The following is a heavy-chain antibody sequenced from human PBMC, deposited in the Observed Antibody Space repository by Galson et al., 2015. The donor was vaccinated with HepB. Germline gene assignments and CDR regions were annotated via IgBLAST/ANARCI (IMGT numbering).Heavy chain of an antibody. D-gene: IGHD5/OR15-5a*01. CDR3: TTGVSMDV. CDR2: IKRRTDGGTT. V-gene: IGHV3-15*01. Sequence: SLRLSCAASGFTLSNAWMSWVRQAPGKGLEWVGRIKRRTDGGTTDYAAPVKGRFTISRDDSKNTLYLQMNSLKTEDTAVYYCTTGVSMDVWGQGTTVTVSS. CDR1: GFTLSNAW. J-gene: IGHJ6*02.